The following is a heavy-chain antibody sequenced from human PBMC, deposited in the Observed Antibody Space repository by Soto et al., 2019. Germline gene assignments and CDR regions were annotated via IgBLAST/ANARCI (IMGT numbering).Heavy chain of an antibody. J-gene: IGHJ5*02. CDR2: IYGNGGGT. D-gene: IGHD3-10*01. V-gene: IGHV3-23*01. CDR3: AKDSRVGGQWGFNL. CDR1: GGSISSSSYY. Sequence: ETLSLTCTVSGGSISSSSYYWGWVRQAPGKGLEWVSGIYGNGGGTFYADSVKGRFTISRDNSKNTLYLQMNSLRAEDTAVYYGAKDSRVGGQWGFNLLGQGTLVTAS.